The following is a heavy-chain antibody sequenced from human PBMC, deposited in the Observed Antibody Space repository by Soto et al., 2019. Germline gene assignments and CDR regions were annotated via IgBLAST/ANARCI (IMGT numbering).Heavy chain of an antibody. D-gene: IGHD3-10*01. CDR2: ISAYNGNT. CDR3: ARAPLWFGELHFDY. J-gene: IGHJ4*02. V-gene: IGHV1-18*01. Sequence: ASLKVSCKASGYTFTSYGISWVRQAPGQGLEWMGWISAYNGNTNYAQKLQGRVTMTTDTSTSTAYMELRSLRSDDTAVYYCARAPLWFGELHFDYWGQGHLVTAS. CDR1: GYTFTSYG.